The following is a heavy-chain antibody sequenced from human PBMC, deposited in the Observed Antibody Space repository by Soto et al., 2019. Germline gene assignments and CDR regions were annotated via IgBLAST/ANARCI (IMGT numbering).Heavy chain of an antibody. CDR1: GGAINDHY. J-gene: IGHJ4*02. CDR2: IYYNGNT. Sequence: PSETLSLTCTLSGGAINDHYWSFIRQPPGKGLEWIGYIYYNGNTNYNPSLESRVTISVDRSRNQFSLRLTSLTAEDTAVYYCARDQGSMVAYFDYWGQGTLVTVSS. D-gene: IGHD5-12*01. V-gene: IGHV4-59*11. CDR3: ARDQGSMVAYFDY.